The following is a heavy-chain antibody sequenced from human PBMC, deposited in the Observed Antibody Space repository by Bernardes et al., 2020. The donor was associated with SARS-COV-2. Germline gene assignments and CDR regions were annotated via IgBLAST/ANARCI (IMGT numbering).Heavy chain of an antibody. V-gene: IGHV3-66*01. J-gene: IGHJ4*02. CDR2: IYSGGST. CDR3: ARGAAGGGAFDY. CDR1: GFTVSPNY. Sequence: GSLRLSCAASGFTVSPNYMSWVRQAPGKGLEWVAIIYSGGSTYYADSVKGRFAMSRDNSKNTLSLQMNSLRAEDTAIYYCARGAAGGGAFDYWGQGTLVTVSS. D-gene: IGHD1-26*01.